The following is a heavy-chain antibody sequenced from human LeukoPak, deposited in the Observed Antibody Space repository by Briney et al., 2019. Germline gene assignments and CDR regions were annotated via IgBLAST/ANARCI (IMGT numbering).Heavy chain of an antibody. Sequence: GGSLRLSCAASGFTFSRYEMNWVRQAPGKGLGWVSYITSSGSTIYYADSVKGRCTISRDNSKNTLYLQMNSLRVEDTAVYYCARGLFLSGYLDAFDIWGQGTVVTVSS. CDR1: GFTFSRYE. CDR3: ARGLFLSGYLDAFDI. CDR2: ITSSGSTI. J-gene: IGHJ3*02. D-gene: IGHD3-22*01. V-gene: IGHV3-48*03.